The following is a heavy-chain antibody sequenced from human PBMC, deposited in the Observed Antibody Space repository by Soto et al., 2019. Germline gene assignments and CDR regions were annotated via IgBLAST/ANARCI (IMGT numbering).Heavy chain of an antibody. J-gene: IGHJ3*02. CDR3: AREAAGFDI. V-gene: IGHV3-53*02. Sequence: EMQLVETGGGLIHPGGSLRLSCAASGFTVSSDHMSWVRQAPGKGLEWISVMYYGGTTYYADPVQGRFTVSRDSSKNTLYLQMNDLRADDTAVYYCAREAAGFDIWGQGTMVTVSS. CDR2: MYYGGTT. CDR1: GFTVSSDH. D-gene: IGHD6-13*01.